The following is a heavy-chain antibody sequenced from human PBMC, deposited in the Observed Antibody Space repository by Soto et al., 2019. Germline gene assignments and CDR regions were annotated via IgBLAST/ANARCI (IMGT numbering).Heavy chain of an antibody. CDR2: IYYSGSA. J-gene: IGHJ6*02. CDR3: ARDSRRYFGGDYYYYGMDV. Sequence: PSETLSLTCTVSGGSISSGGYYWSWIRQHPGKGLEWIGYIYYSGSAYYNPSLKSRVTISVDTSKNQFSLKLSSVTAADTAVYYCARDSRRYFGGDYYYYGMDVWGQGTTVTVSS. CDR1: GGSISSGGYY. V-gene: IGHV4-31*03. D-gene: IGHD3-10*01.